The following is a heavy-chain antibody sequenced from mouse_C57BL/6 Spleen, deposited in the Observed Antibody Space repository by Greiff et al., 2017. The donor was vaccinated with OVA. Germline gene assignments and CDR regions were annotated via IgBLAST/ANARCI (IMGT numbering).Heavy chain of an antibody. CDR3: ARFTTVVARAMDD. CDR2: IDPSDSYT. D-gene: IGHD1-1*01. Sequence: QVQLQQPGAELVMPGASVKLSCKASGYTFTSYWMHWVKQRPGQGLEWIGEIDPSDSYTNYNQKFKGKSTLTVDKSSSTAYMQLSSLTSEDSAVYYCARFTTVVARAMDDWGQGTSVTVSS. CDR1: GYTFTSYW. V-gene: IGHV1-69*01. J-gene: IGHJ4*01.